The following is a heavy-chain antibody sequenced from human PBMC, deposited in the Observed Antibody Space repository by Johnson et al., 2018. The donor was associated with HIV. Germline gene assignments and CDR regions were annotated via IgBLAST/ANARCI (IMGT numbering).Heavy chain of an antibody. CDR2: INWNGGNT. Sequence: VQLVESGGGVIRPGGSLRLSCAASGFTFDDYGMSWVRQAPGKGLEWVSAINWNGGNTGYADSVKGRFTISRDNAKNSLYLQMNSLRAEDTAFYYCARDFVAFGECTAFDIWGQGTMVTVSS. CDR1: GFTFDDYG. V-gene: IGHV3-20*04. CDR3: ARDFVAFGECTAFDI. D-gene: IGHD3-10*01. J-gene: IGHJ3*02.